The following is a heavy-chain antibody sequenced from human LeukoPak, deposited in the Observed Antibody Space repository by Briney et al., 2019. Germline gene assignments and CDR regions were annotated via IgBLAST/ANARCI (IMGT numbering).Heavy chain of an antibody. CDR1: GFTFSTYA. CDR2: ISGSGGST. J-gene: IGHJ4*02. CDR3: AREGGFCFGDTCRFFDF. V-gene: IGHV3-23*01. Sequence: GGSLRLSCAASGFTFSTYAMSWVRQAPGKGLEWVSGISGSGGSTYYADSVKGRFTISRDNAKNSLYLQMNSLGAEDTAVYYCAREGGFCFGDTCRFFDFWGQGTLVTVSS. D-gene: IGHD2-15*01.